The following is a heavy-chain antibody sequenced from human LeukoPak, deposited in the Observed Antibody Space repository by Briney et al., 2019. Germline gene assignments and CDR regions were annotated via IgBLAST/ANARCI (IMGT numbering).Heavy chain of an antibody. CDR3: AKAIGDNCYSALDF. Sequence: GGPLRLSCAASGFTFSSYAISWVRQAPGKGLEWVSGISGNGGSTYYADSVKGRFTISRDNSKNTLYLQMNSLRAEDTAVYYCAKAIGDNCYSALDFWGQGTLVTVSS. D-gene: IGHD2-15*01. V-gene: IGHV3-23*01. J-gene: IGHJ4*02. CDR1: GFTFSSYA. CDR2: ISGNGGST.